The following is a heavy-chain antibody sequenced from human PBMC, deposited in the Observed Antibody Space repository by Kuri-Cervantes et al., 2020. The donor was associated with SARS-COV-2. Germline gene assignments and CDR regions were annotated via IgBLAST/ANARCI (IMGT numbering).Heavy chain of an antibody. CDR1: GGTFSSYA. CDR3: EVWGLVVTPFFDY. J-gene: IGHJ4*02. V-gene: IGHV1-69*06. D-gene: IGHD4-23*01. CDR2: IIPIFGTA. Sequence: SVKVSCKASGGTFSSYAISWVRQAPGQGLEWMGGIIPIFGTANYAQKFQGRVTITADKSTSTAYMELSSLRSEDTAVYYCEVWGLVVTPFFDYWGQGTLVTVSS.